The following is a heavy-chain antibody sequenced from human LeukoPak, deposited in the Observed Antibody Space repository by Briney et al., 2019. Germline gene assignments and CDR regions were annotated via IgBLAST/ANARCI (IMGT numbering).Heavy chain of an antibody. Sequence: GGSLRLSCAASGFTFSNYAMHWVRQAPGKGLEFVSTISSNGGSEHYASSVKDRFIISRDNSENTLYLQMGSLRAEDMAVYYCARGGTYSSSSLGDYWGQGTLVTVSS. CDR3: ARGGTYSSSSLGDY. J-gene: IGHJ4*02. V-gene: IGHV3-64*01. D-gene: IGHD6-6*01. CDR2: ISSNGGSE. CDR1: GFTFSNYA.